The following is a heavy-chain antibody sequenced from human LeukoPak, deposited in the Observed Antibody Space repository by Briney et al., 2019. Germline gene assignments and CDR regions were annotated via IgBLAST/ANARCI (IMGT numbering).Heavy chain of an antibody. CDR2: TYYRSNWYN. Sequence: SQTLSLTCAISGDSVSSNNYAWSWIRQPPWRGLEWLGRTYYRSNWYNDYAVSVKSRITINPDKSKNNFSLQLNSVTHEDTAVYSCARGGYDSIGYYVFDYWGQGTLVT. V-gene: IGHV6-1*01. D-gene: IGHD3-22*01. CDR3: ARGGYDSIGYYVFDY. CDR1: GDSVSSNNYA. J-gene: IGHJ4*02.